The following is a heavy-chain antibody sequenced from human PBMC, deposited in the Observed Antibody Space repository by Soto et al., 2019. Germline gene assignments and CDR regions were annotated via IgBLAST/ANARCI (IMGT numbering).Heavy chain of an antibody. Sequence: QVQLVQSGAEVKKPGSSVRVSCEASGGNFIDYAFSWVRQAPGQGLEWMGGIIPIIATADYAQKFQGRVTITADESTRTAYMEVTSLTSEDTAVYYCARDEGGYDILTGYYKAHHFDQWGQGALVTVSS. CDR1: GGNFIDYA. J-gene: IGHJ4*02. CDR2: IIPIIATA. CDR3: ARDEGGYDILTGYYKAHHFDQ. D-gene: IGHD3-9*01. V-gene: IGHV1-69*01.